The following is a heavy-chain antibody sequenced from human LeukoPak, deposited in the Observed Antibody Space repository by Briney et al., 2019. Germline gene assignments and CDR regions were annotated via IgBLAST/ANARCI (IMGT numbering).Heavy chain of an antibody. CDR1: GFTVSSNY. Sequence: GGSLRLSCAASGFTVSSNYMSWVRQAPGKGLEWVSSISSSSSYIYYADSVKGRFTISRDNAKNSLYLQMNSLRAEDTAVYYCARMSPYYYYGMDVWGQGTTVTVSS. V-gene: IGHV3-21*01. CDR2: ISSSSSYI. J-gene: IGHJ6*02. CDR3: ARMSPYYYYGMDV.